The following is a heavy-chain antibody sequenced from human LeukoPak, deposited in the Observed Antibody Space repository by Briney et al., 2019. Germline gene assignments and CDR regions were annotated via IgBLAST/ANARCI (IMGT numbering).Heavy chain of an antibody. Sequence: GASVKASCKASGYTFTSYGISWVRQAPGQGLEWMGWISAYNGNTNYAQKLQGRVTMTTDTSTSTAYMELRSLRSDDTAVYYCATVGDYGYLLVGYFQHWGQGTLVTVSS. V-gene: IGHV1-18*01. CDR3: ATVGDYGYLLVGYFQH. D-gene: IGHD4-17*01. J-gene: IGHJ1*01. CDR2: ISAYNGNT. CDR1: GYTFTSYG.